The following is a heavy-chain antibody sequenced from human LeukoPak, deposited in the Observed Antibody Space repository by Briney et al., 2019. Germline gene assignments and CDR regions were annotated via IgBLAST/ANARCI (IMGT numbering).Heavy chain of an antibody. CDR3: AKDRRNDFDY. D-gene: IGHD1-14*01. V-gene: IGHV3-9*01. J-gene: IGHJ4*02. Sequence: GGSLRLSCAASGFTFDDYTMHWVRQAPGRGLEWVSGISWNSGSVGYADSVKGRFTISRDNAKNSLYLQMSSLRGEDTALYYCAKDRRNDFDYWGQGTLVTVSS. CDR2: ISWNSGSV. CDR1: GFTFDDYT.